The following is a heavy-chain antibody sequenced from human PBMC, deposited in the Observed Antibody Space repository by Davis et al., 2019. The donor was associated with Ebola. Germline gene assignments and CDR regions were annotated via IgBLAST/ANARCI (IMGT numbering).Heavy chain of an antibody. CDR3: ARLWEDSSSWTPPYFDY. CDR2: IYPGDSDT. V-gene: IGHV5-51*01. D-gene: IGHD6-13*01. CDR1: GYSFTSYW. Sequence: GESLKISCKGSGYSFTSYWIGWVRQMPGKGLEWMGIIYPGDSDTRYSPSSQGQVTISADKSISTAYLQWSSLKASDTAMYYCARLWEDSSSWTPPYFDYWGQGTLVTVSS. J-gene: IGHJ4*02.